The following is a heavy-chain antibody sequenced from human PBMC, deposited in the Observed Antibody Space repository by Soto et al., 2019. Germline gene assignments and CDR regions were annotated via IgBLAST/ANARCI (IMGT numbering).Heavy chain of an antibody. CDR3: VTPSWND. CDR2: SGGSDLST. V-gene: IGHV3-23*01. J-gene: IGHJ4*02. Sequence: EVQLLESGGGLVQPGGSLRLSCVVSGLTFSRADLSWVRQPPGKGLECVSASGGSDLSTHYVDSVKGRFTISRDSSKNPLFLQMCSLPAEDAAVYYGVTPSWNDWGQGALGTGSS. CDR1: GLTFSRAD. D-gene: IGHD1-1*01.